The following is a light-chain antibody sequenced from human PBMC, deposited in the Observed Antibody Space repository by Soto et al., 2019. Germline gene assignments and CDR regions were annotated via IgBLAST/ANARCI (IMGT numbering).Light chain of an antibody. CDR2: AAS. CDR1: QSISSY. V-gene: IGKV1-39*01. CDR3: QQSISAPLT. J-gene: IGKJ4*01. Sequence: DIQMTQSPSSLSASVGDRVTITCRASQSISSYLNWYQQKPGKAPKLLIYAASSLQSGVPSRFSGSGYGTEFTLTIAGLQPEDSACYFCQQSISAPLTFGGGTKVEIK.